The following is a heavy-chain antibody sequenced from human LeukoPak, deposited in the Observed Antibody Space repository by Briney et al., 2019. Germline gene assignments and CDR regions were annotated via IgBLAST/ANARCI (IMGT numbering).Heavy chain of an antibody. D-gene: IGHD3-22*01. V-gene: IGHV1-2*02. CDR3: ARGGGFYYDSSGLDAFDI. J-gene: IGHJ3*02. CDR2: INPNSGGT. Sequence: ASVKVSCKASGYTFTGYYMHWVLQAPGQGLEWMGWINPNSGGTNYAQKFQGRVTMTRDTSISTAYMELSRLRSDDTAVYYCARGGGFYYDSSGLDAFDIWGQGTMVTVSS. CDR1: GYTFTGYY.